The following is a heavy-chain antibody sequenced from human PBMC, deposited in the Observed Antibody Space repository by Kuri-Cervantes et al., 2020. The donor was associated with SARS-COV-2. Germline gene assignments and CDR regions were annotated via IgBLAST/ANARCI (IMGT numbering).Heavy chain of an antibody. CDR1: GGSISSGSYY. J-gene: IGHJ1*01. D-gene: IGHD6-19*01. V-gene: IGHV4-61*02. CDR3: ARVGGQVAGTLYFQH. CDR2: IYTSGST. Sequence: LRLSCTVSGGSISSGSYYWSWIRQPAGKGLEWIGRIYTSGSTNYNPSLKSRVTISVDTSKNQFSLKLSSVTAADTAVYYCARVGGQVAGTLYFQHWGQGTLVTVSS.